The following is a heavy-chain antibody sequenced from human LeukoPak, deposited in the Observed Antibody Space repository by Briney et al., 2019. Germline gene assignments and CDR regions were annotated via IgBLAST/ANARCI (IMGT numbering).Heavy chain of an antibody. CDR1: GGSFSGYY. J-gene: IGHJ4*02. D-gene: IGHD4-17*01. CDR2: INHSGST. Sequence: PSETLSLTCAVYGGSFSGYYWSWIRQPPGKGLEWIGEINHSGSTNYNPSLKSRVTISVDTSKNQFSLKLSFVTAADTAVYYCASVTNYGDTTDYWGQGTLVTASS. V-gene: IGHV4-34*01. CDR3: ASVTNYGDTTDY.